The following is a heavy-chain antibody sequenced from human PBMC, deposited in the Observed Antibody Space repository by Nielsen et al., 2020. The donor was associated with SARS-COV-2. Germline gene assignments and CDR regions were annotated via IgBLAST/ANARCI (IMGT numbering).Heavy chain of an antibody. CDR2: IYYSGST. CDR3: ARVLIRVGATTFDY. CDR1: GGSISSYY. V-gene: IGHV4-59*01. D-gene: IGHD1-26*01. J-gene: IGHJ4*02. Sequence: SETLSLTCTVSGGSISSYYWSWIRQPPGKGLEWIGYIYYSGSTNYNPSLKGRVTISVDTSKNQFSLKLSSVTAADTAVYYCARVLIRVGATTFDYWGQGTLVTVSS.